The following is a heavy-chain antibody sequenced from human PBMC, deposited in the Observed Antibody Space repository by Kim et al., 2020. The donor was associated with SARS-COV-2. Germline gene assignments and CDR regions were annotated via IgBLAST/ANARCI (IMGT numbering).Heavy chain of an antibody. Sequence: SQTLSLTCDISGDSVSNNNAAWNWIRQSPSRGLEWLGRTYYRSKWYNDYAVSVKSRIIIIADTSKNHFSLQLDSVTPGDTAVYYCARDLYESGPGYFDVWGRGSLVTVSS. J-gene: IGHJ4*02. CDR2: TYYRSKWYN. D-gene: IGHD3-22*01. CDR1: GDSVSNNNAA. V-gene: IGHV6-1*01. CDR3: ARDLYESGPGYFDV.